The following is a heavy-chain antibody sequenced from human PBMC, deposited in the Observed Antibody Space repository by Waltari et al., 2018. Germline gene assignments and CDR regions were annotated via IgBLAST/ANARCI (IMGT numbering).Heavy chain of an antibody. CDR2: IYHSGRT. CDR1: GYSISSGYY. CDR3: ARAYCSGGSCQPDAFDI. Sequence: QVQLQESGPGLVKPSDTLSLTCAVSGYSISSGYYWGCIRQPPGKGLELIGSIYHSGRTYYNPSLKSRVTISVDTSKNQFSLKLSSVTAADTAVYYCARAYCSGGSCQPDAFDIWGQGTMVTVSS. D-gene: IGHD2-15*01. V-gene: IGHV4-38-2*01. J-gene: IGHJ3*02.